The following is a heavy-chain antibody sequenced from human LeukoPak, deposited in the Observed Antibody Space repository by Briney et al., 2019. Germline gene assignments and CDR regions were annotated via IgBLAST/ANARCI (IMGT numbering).Heavy chain of an antibody. CDR2: IIPIFGTA. V-gene: IGHV1-69*01. CDR1: GGTFSSYA. CDR3: ARVPHFGDYGWFDP. D-gene: IGHD4-17*01. Sequence: SVKVSCKASGGTFSSYAISWVRQAPGQGLEWMGGIIPIFGTANYAQKFQGRVTITADESTSTAYMELSSLRSEDTAVYYCARVPHFGDYGWFDPWGQGTLVTVSS. J-gene: IGHJ5*02.